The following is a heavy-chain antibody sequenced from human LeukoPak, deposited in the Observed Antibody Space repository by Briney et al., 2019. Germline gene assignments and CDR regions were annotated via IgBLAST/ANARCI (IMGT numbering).Heavy chain of an antibody. D-gene: IGHD3-16*02. J-gene: IGHJ4*02. V-gene: IGHV3-53*01. CDR2: IYSGGST. CDR3: ARVVTFGGVIDPGDY. Sequence: GGSLRLSCAASGFTVSSNYMSWVRQAPGKGLEWVSVIYSGGSTYYADSVKGRFTISRDNSKNTLYLQMNSLRAKDTAVYYCARVVTFGGVIDPGDYWGQGTLVTVSS. CDR1: GFTVSSNY.